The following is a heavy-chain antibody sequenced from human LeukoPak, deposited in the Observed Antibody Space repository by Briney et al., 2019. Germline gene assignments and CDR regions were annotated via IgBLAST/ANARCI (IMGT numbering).Heavy chain of an antibody. J-gene: IGHJ4*02. V-gene: IGHV4-34*01. CDR3: ARENTAMVTFDY. CDR1: GGSFSGYY. Sequence: SETLSLTCAVYGGSFSGYYWSWIRQPPGEGLEWIGEINHSGSTNYNPSLKSRVTISVDTSKNQFSLKLSSVTAADTAVYYCARENTAMVTFDYWGQGTLVTVSS. CDR2: INHSGST. D-gene: IGHD5-18*01.